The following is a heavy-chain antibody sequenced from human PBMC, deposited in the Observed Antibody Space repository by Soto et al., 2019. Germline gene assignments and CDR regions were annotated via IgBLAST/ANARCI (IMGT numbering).Heavy chain of an antibody. J-gene: IGHJ5*02. CDR1: GCSISSSSYY. Sequence: PSETLSLTCTVSGCSISSSSYYWGWIRQPPGKGLEWIGYIYNSGSTYYNPSLKSRVTISVDRSKNQFSLKLSSVTAADTAVYYCARVLGPWGQGTLVTVSA. CDR3: ARVLGP. V-gene: IGHV4-39*07. CDR2: IYNSGST.